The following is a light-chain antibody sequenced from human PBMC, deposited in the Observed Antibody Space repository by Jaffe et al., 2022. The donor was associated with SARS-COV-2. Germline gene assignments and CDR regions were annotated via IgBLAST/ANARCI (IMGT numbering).Light chain of an antibody. CDR3: AAWDDSLNGWV. CDR1: SSNIGRNT. V-gene: IGLV1-44*01. CDR2: SNN. J-gene: IGLJ3*02. Sequence: QSVLTQPPSASGTPGQRVSISCSGSSSNIGRNTVNWYQQLPGTAPKLLIYSNNQRPSGVPDRVSGSESGTSASLAISGLQSGDEADYYCAAWDDSLNGWVFGGGTKLTVL.